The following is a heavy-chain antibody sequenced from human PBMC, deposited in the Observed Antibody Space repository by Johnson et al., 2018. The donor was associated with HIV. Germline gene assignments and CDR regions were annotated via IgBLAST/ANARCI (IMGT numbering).Heavy chain of an antibody. Sequence: VQLVESGGGLVQPVGSLRLSCAASGFTFSTYDMHWVRQVTGKGLEWVSGITTAGDTYYPGSVKGRFTIFRENVNNSLYLQMNSLRAGDTAVYYCARGVLAFDIWGQGTMVTVSS. CDR3: ARGVLAFDI. D-gene: IGHD5/OR15-5a*01. CDR1: GFTFSTYD. CDR2: ITTAGDT. V-gene: IGHV3-13*01. J-gene: IGHJ3*02.